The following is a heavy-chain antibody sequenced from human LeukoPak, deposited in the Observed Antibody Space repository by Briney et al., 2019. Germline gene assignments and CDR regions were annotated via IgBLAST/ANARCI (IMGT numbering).Heavy chain of an antibody. V-gene: IGHV4-61*01. J-gene: IGHJ4*02. Sequence: SETLSLTCTVSGDSVSSGSYYWSWIRQPPGKGLEWIGYIYHSGSTNYNPSLKSRVTISVDTSKNQFSLKLSSVTAADTAVYYCARGGGYASPIGYWGQGALVTVSS. CDR3: ARGGGYASPIGY. CDR2: IYHSGST. CDR1: GDSVSSGSYY. D-gene: IGHD5-12*01.